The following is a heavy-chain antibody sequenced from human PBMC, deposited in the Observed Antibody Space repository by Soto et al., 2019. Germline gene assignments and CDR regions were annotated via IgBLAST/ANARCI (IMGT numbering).Heavy chain of an antibody. CDR3: ARVVRDSSGYIHYFDY. V-gene: IGHV4-30-2*01. CDR1: GGSISSGGYS. D-gene: IGHD3-22*01. Sequence: QLQLQESGSGLVKPSQTLSLTCAVSGGSISSGGYSWSWIRQPPGKGLEWIGYIYHSGSTYYNPSLKSRVTGSRDRSKNQFSLKLNSVTAADTAVYYCARVVRDSSGYIHYFDYWGQGTLVTVSS. J-gene: IGHJ4*02. CDR2: IYHSGST.